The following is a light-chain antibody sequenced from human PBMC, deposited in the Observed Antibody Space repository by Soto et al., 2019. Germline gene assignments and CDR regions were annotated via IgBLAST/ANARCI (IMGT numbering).Light chain of an antibody. Sequence: EVVLTQSPGTLSLSPGSRVTLSCRASQILSASFLAWYQHRPGQAPRLLIYGSSNRPTDIPVRFTGSGSGTDFTLTIIRLEPEDSTVYYCQQYESPPYTFGRGTKVEIK. CDR1: QILSASF. CDR3: QQYESPPYT. J-gene: IGKJ2*01. CDR2: GSS. V-gene: IGKV3-20*01.